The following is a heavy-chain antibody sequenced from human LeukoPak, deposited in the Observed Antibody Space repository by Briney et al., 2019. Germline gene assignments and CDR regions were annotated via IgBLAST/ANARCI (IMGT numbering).Heavy chain of an antibody. CDR1: GGSISSSSYY. CDR2: IYYSGST. V-gene: IGHV4-39*01. J-gene: IGHJ4*02. D-gene: IGHD2-2*02. CDR3: ARQYCSSTSCYTYYYDTYYFGY. Sequence: SETLSLTCTVSGGSISSSSYYWGWIRQPPGKGLEWIGSIYYSGSTYYNPSLKSRVTISVDTSKNQFSLKLSSVTAADTAVYYCARQYCSSTSCYTYYYDTYYFGYWGQGTLVTVSS.